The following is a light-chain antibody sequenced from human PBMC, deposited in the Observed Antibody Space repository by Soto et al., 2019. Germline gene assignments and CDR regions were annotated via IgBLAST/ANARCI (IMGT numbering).Light chain of an antibody. CDR3: QQYESFPYT. J-gene: IGKJ2*01. Sequence: DIQMTQFPSSLSASVGDRVTITCQASQDIINYLNWYQQKPGKAPRLLIYDASNLETGVPSRFGGSGSGTDFTFTISSLQPEDIATYYCQQYESFPYTFGQGTKLEIK. CDR2: DAS. CDR1: QDIINY. V-gene: IGKV1-33*01.